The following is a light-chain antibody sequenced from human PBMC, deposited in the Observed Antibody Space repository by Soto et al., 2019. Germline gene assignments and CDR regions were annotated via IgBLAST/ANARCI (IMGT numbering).Light chain of an antibody. CDR1: QSVYSNY. CDR3: QQYGSSPLT. Sequence: EIVLTQSPATLSLSPGGRATLSCGASQSVYSNYLAWYQQKPGLAPRLLIYDASSRATGIPDRFSGSGSGTDFTLTISRLEPEDFAVYYCQQYGSSPLTFGEGTRVEVK. J-gene: IGKJ4*01. V-gene: IGKV3D-20*01. CDR2: DAS.